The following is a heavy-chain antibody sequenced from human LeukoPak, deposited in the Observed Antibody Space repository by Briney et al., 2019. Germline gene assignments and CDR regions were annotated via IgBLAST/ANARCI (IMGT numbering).Heavy chain of an antibody. Sequence: PSETLSLTCSVSGDSISSRTYYWIWIRQHPEKGLEWIGYIWNSGNTNYNPSLKSRVTISVDTSKNQFSLKLTSVTAADTALYYCASDVSSAFPNRFDPWGQGILVIVSS. J-gene: IGHJ5*02. V-gene: IGHV4-31*03. CDR2: IWNSGNT. D-gene: IGHD6-6*01. CDR3: ASDVSSAFPNRFDP. CDR1: GDSISSRTYY.